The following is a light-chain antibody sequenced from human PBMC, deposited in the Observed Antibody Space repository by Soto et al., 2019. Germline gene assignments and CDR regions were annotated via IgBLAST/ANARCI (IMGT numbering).Light chain of an antibody. Sequence: EIVLTQSPGTLSLSPGERATLSCRTSQSVNNNYLAWYQQKPGQAPRLLIYGASSRATGIPDRFRGSGSGTDFTLIISRLEPEDFAVYYCQQYGTSGTFGQGTKVDIK. V-gene: IGKV3-20*01. J-gene: IGKJ1*01. CDR2: GAS. CDR1: QSVNNNY. CDR3: QQYGTSGT.